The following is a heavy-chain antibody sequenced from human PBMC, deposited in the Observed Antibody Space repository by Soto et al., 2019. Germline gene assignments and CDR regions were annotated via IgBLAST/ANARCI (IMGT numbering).Heavy chain of an antibody. V-gene: IGHV3-30-3*01. CDR1: LCTFSSYA. Sequence: GGALRRSCAASLCTFSSYAMHCCRHCPGKGLEWVAVISYDGSNKYYADSVKGRFTISRDNSKNTLYLQMNSLRAEDTAVYYCARSRAVGSSNAFDIWGQGTMVTV. CDR3: ARSRAVGSSNAFDI. CDR2: ISYDGSNK. J-gene: IGHJ3*02. D-gene: IGHD1-26*01.